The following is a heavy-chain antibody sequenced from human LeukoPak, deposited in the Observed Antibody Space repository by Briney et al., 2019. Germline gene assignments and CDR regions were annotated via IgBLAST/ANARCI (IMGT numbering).Heavy chain of an antibody. D-gene: IGHD6-19*01. V-gene: IGHV4-59*01. Sequence: SETLSLTCTVSGGSISGFYWGWIRQAPGKGLEWIGFIYYSGSANYNPSLKSRVTMSVDTSKNQFSLKLSSVTAADTAFYYCARDRDSSGWFDYWGQGTLVTVSS. CDR3: ARDRDSSGWFDY. J-gene: IGHJ4*02. CDR2: IYYSGSA. CDR1: GGSISGFY.